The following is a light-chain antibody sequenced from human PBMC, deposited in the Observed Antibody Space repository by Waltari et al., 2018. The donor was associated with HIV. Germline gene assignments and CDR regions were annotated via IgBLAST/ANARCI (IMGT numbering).Light chain of an antibody. CDR3: QQRTNWPMYT. V-gene: IGKV3-11*01. CDR2: DAS. CDR1: QSVSIF. J-gene: IGKJ2*01. Sequence: EIVLTQSPATLSLSPGESATLSCRASQSVSIFLAWYQQKPGQAPRVLIYDASNRATGIPARFSGSGSGTDFTLTINSLEPEDFAVYYCQQRTNWPMYTFGQGTKLEIK.